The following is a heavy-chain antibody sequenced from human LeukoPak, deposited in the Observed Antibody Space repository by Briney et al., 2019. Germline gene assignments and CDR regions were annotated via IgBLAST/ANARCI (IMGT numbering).Heavy chain of an antibody. CDR2: IRFDGFNK. V-gene: IGHV3-30*02. CDR3: ARANSGSYYGYFDY. Sequence: GGSLRLSCAASGFTFSNYGMHWVRQAPGKGLEWVAFIRFDGFNKYYADSVKGRFTISRDNSKNTMYVQMNSLRAEDTAVYYCARANSGSYYGYFDYWGQGTLVTVSS. CDR1: GFTFSNYG. J-gene: IGHJ4*02. D-gene: IGHD1-26*01.